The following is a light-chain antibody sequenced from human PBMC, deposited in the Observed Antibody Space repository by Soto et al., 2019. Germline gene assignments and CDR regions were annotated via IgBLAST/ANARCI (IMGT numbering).Light chain of an antibody. CDR1: SSDVGGYDY. CDR2: EGS. V-gene: IGLV2-23*01. J-gene: IGLJ2*01. CDR3: CSYAGSSTSVV. Sequence: QSVLTQPPSASGSPGRPVTISCTGTSSDVGGYDYVSWYQQHPGKAPKLMIYEGSKRPSGVSNRFSGSKSGNTASLTISGLQAEDEADYYCCSYAGSSTSVVFGGGTKVTVL.